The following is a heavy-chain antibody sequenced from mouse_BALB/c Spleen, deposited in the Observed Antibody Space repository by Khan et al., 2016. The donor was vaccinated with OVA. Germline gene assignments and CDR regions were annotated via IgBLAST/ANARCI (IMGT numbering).Heavy chain of an antibody. V-gene: IGHV3-2*02. J-gene: IGHJ3*01. CDR3: TVGRAY. CDR2: ISYSGST. CDR1: GYSITSDYA. D-gene: IGHD4-1*01. Sequence: EVELVESGPGLVKPSQSLSLTCTVTGYSITSDYAWNWIRQFPGNKLEWMGYISYSGSTSYTPSLKSRISIIRDTSKTQFFLQLNSVTTEDTATYYRTVGRAYWGQGTLVTVSA.